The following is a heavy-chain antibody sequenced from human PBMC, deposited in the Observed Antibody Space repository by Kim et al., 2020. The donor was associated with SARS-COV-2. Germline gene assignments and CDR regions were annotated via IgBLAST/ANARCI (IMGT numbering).Heavy chain of an antibody. D-gene: IGHD3-10*01. V-gene: IGHV3-23*01. CDR1: GFTFSSYA. CDR2: ISGSGGST. CDR3: QSPTFGYGSGNP. Sequence: GGSLRLSCAASGFTFSSYAMSWVRQAPGKGLEWVSAISGSGGSTYYADSVKGRFTISRDNSKNTLYLQMNSLRAEDTAVYYCQSPTFGYGSGNPWGQGTLVTVSS. J-gene: IGHJ5*02.